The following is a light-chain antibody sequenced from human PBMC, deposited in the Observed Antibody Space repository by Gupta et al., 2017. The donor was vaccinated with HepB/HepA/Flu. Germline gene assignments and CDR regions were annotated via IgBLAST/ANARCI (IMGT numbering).Light chain of an antibody. CDR3: QQSDSPPLT. J-gene: IGKJ3*01. Sequence: DIQMTQSPSSLSASVGGRVTITCLASQSIRTYLNRYQHKPGKAPKVLIYSASSLQSGVPSRFSGSGSGTDFTLTISSLQPEDFATYYCQQSDSPPLTFGPGTKVDIK. CDR1: QSIRTY. CDR2: SAS. V-gene: IGKV1-39*01.